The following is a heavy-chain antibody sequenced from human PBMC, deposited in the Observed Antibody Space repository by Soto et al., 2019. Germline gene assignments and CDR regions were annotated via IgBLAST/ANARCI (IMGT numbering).Heavy chain of an antibody. CDR2: ISYDGSNK. D-gene: IGHD2-21*02. V-gene: IGHV3-30*18. CDR3: AKDIMGGNSRGYFDY. Sequence: QVQLVESGGGVVQPGRSLRLSCAASGFTFSSYGMHWVRQAPGKGLEWVAVISYDGSNKYYADSVKGRFTISRDNSKNTLYLQMNSLRAEDTAVYYCAKDIMGGNSRGYFDYWGQGTLVTVSS. J-gene: IGHJ4*02. CDR1: GFTFSSYG.